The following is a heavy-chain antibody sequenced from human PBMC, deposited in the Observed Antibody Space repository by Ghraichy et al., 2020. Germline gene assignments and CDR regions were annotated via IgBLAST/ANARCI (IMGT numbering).Heavy chain of an antibody. Sequence: GESLNISCAASGFTVSSNFMSWVRQAPGKGLEWVSLINSGGSTYYADSVKGRFTISRDNSKNTLYLQMNKLRAEDTAIYYCARDMSHYYGSGTTYYFDYWGQGTLVTVSS. D-gene: IGHD3-10*01. J-gene: IGHJ4*02. CDR2: INSGGST. V-gene: IGHV3-53*01. CDR3: ARDMSHYYGSGTTYYFDY. CDR1: GFTVSSNF.